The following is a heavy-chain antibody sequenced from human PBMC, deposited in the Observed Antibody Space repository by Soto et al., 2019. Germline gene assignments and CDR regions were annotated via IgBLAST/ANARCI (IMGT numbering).Heavy chain of an antibody. Sequence: EVLLVESGGGLVQPGGSLKLSCEALGFAFKDSSFTGVRKASGKGLEWVGRIRDRAYNYATAYAASVKGRFTISRDDSNNKAYLQMDSLKTEDTAIYYCTRLISAAQDYWGQGTLVTVSS. D-gene: IGHD3-10*01. V-gene: IGHV3-73*01. J-gene: IGHJ4*02. CDR2: IRDRAYNYAT. CDR1: GFAFKDSS. CDR3: TRLISAAQDY.